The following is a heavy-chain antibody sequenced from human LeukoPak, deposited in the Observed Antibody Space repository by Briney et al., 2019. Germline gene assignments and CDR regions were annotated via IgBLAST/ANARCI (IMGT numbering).Heavy chain of an antibody. Sequence: GGSLRLSCAASGFTVSSNYMSWVRQAPGKGLEWVSVIYSGGSTYYADSVKGRFTISRDNSKNTLYLQLNSLRAGDTALYYCARERRDFGDPLDYWGQGTLVTVSS. CDR3: ARERRDFGDPLDY. CDR1: GFTVSSNY. D-gene: IGHD4-17*01. J-gene: IGHJ4*02. V-gene: IGHV3-53*01. CDR2: IYSGGST.